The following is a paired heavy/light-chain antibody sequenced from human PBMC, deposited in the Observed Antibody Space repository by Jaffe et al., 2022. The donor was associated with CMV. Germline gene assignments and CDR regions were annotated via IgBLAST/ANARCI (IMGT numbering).Light chain of an antibody. CDR3: SSYTWGRTLVV. Sequence: QSALTQPASVSGSPGQSITISCTGTSSDVGGYDHVSWYQQHPGKVPKLMIYDVSNRPSGVSNRFSGSKSGNTASLTISGLQAEDEADYYCSSYTWGRTLVVFGGGTKLTVL. CDR1: SSDVGGYDH. V-gene: IGLV2-14*03. CDR2: DVS. J-gene: IGLJ2*01.
Heavy chain of an antibody. CDR1: GFTFSNYA. CDR3: AKDLHWWTAMDV. J-gene: IGHJ6*02. CDR2: ISYDGGST. D-gene: IGHD2-8*02. V-gene: IGHV3-23*01. Sequence: EVQLLESGGGLIQPGGSLRLSCAASGFTFSNYAMSWVRQTPGKGLEWVSGISYDGGSTYYADSVKGRFTFSRDNSKNTLYLQMNSLRAEDTAIYYCAKDLHWWTAMDVWGQGTTVTVS.